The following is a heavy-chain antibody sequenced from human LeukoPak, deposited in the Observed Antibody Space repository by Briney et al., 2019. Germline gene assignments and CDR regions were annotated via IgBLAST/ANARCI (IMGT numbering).Heavy chain of an antibody. CDR2: IIPIFGIA. J-gene: IGHJ5*02. V-gene: IGHV1-69*04. CDR3: AREVVTTNRNWLDP. D-gene: IGHD4-11*01. Sequence: SVKVSCKASGGTFSSYAISWVRQAPGQGLEWMGRIIPIFGIANYAQKFQGRVTITADKSTSTAYMKLSSLRSEDTAVYYCAREVVTTNRNWLDPWGQGTLVTVSS. CDR1: GGTFSSYA.